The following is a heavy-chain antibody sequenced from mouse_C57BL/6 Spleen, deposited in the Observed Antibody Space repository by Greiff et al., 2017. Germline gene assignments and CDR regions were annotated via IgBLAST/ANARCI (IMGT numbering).Heavy chain of an antibody. CDR2: INPNNGGT. CDR1: GYTFTDYN. D-gene: IGHD2-3*01. CDR3: AREGDIGAYDGYY. Sequence: VHVKQSGPELVKPGASVKMSCKASGYTFTDYNMHWVKQSHGKSLEWIGYINPNNGGTSYNQKFKGKATLTVNKSSSTAYMELRSLTSEDSAVYYCAREGDIGAYDGYYWGQGTTLTVSS. V-gene: IGHV1-22*01. J-gene: IGHJ2*01.